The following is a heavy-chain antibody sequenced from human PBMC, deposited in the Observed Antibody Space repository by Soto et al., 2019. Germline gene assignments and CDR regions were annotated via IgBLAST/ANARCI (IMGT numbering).Heavy chain of an antibody. V-gene: IGHV3-74*01. CDR2: INPDGSAT. CDR3: GRGGSDSPMAPGY. CDR1: GFTLSRYW. J-gene: IGHJ4*02. D-gene: IGHD5-18*01. Sequence: PGGSLRLSCAAYGFTLSRYWMHWVRQAPGKGLVWVSRINPDGSATNYADSVKGRFTISRDNAKNTLYLQMNSLRAEDTAVFYCGRGGSDSPMAPGYWGQGTLVTVSS.